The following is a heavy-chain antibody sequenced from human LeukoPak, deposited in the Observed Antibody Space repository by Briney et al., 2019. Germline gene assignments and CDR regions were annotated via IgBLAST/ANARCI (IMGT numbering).Heavy chain of an antibody. D-gene: IGHD2-15*01. V-gene: IGHV1-69*06. Sequence: ASVKVSCKASGYTFTSYAMNWVRQAPGQGLEWMGGIIPIFGTANYAQKFQGRVTITADKSTSTAYMELSSLRSEDTAVYYCARDSLVVVAATPSRGDAFDIWGQGTMVTVSS. CDR1: GYTFTSYA. J-gene: IGHJ3*02. CDR2: IIPIFGTA. CDR3: ARDSLVVVAATPSRGDAFDI.